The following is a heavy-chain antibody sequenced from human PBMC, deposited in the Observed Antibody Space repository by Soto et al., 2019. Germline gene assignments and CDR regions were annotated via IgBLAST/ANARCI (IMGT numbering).Heavy chain of an antibody. J-gene: IGHJ6*03. D-gene: IGHD2-15*01. CDR1: GYTFTGYY. CDR3: ARDRCSGGSCYYYYYYYMDV. Sequence: ASVKVSCKASGYTFTGYYMHWVRQAPGQGLEWMGWINPNSGGTNYAQKFQGRVTMTRDTSISTAYMELSSLRSDDTAVYYCARDRCSGGSCYYYYYYYMDVWGKGTTVTVSS. CDR2: INPNSGGT. V-gene: IGHV1-2*02.